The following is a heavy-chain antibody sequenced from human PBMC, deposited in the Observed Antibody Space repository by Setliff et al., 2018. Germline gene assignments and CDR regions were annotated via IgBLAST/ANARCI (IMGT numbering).Heavy chain of an antibody. V-gene: IGHV3-23*01. J-gene: IGHJ4*02. CDR3: AKRGPYCSGGTCHYYFDY. CDR2: IRGSGAI. D-gene: IGHD2-15*01. CDR1: GFTFSNYA. Sequence: PGGSLRLSCAASGFTFSNYAMSWVRQAPGKGLEWVSAIRGSGAISYADSVKGRFTVSRDNSKNTLYLQMNSLRGEDTAVYYCAKRGPYCSGGTCHYYFDYWGQGTLVTVSS.